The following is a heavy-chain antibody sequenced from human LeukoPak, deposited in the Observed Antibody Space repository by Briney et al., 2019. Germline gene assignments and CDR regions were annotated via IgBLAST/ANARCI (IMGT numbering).Heavy chain of an antibody. Sequence: AASVKVSCKASGDTVTSYDSNWLRQDTGQGVGWMGWMNPNSGNTGYAQKFQGRVTMTRNTSMSTAYMELSSLRSEDTAVYYCAIRTHVDIVATLGERVKKGLDYWGQGTPVTVSS. CDR3: AIRTHVDIVATLGERVKKGLDY. CDR1: GDTVTSYD. D-gene: IGHD5-12*01. J-gene: IGHJ4*02. V-gene: IGHV1-8*01. CDR2: MNPNSGNT.